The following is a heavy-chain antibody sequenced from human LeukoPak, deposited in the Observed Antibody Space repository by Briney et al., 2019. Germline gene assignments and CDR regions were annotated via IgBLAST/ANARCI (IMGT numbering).Heavy chain of an antibody. CDR1: GGSISSYY. CDR2: IYYSGST. J-gene: IGHJ4*02. Sequence: PSETLSLTCTVSGGSISSYYWSWIRQPPGKGLEWIGYIYYSGSTNYNPSLKSRVTISVDTSKNQFSLKLSSVTAAATAVYYCASGYSYGYNAYWGQGTLVTVSS. D-gene: IGHD5-18*01. CDR3: ASGYSYGYNAY. V-gene: IGHV4-59*01.